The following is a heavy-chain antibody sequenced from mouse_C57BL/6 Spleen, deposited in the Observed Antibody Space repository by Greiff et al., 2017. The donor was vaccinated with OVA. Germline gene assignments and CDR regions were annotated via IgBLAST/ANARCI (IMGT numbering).Heavy chain of an antibody. D-gene: IGHD2-12*01. J-gene: IGHJ3*01. V-gene: IGHV1-62-2*01. CDR3: ARDYDYDAWFAY. CDR2: FYPGSGSI. Sequence: QVQLQQSGAELVKPGASVKLSCKASGYTFTEYTIHWVKQRSGQGLEWIGWFYPGSGSIKYNEKFKDKATLTADKSSRTVYIELSRLTSEDSAVYFCARDYDYDAWFAYWGQGTLVTVSA. CDR1: GYTFTEYT.